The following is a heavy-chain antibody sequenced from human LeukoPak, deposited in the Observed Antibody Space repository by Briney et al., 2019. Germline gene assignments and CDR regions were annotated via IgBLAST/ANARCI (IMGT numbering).Heavy chain of an antibody. J-gene: IGHJ6*03. CDR2: ISACNGNT. D-gene: IGHD3-9*01. CDR3: ARDRLNDILTGYPADYYYYYMDV. CDR1: GGTFSSYA. V-gene: IGHV1-18*01. Sequence: ASVKVSCKASGGTFSSYAISWVRQAPGQGLEWMGWISACNGNTNYAQKLQGRVTMTTDTSTSTAYMELRSLRSDDTAVYYCARDRLNDILTGYPADYYYYYMDVWGKGTTVTISS.